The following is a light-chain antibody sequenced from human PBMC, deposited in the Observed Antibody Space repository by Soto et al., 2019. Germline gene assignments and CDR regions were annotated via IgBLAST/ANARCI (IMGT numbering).Light chain of an antibody. V-gene: IGKV3-11*01. J-gene: IGKJ1*01. Sequence: ETVLTQSPATLPLSPGERATLSCRASQSVSNYLAWYQQKPGQVPRLLIYDASTRATGIPARFSGSGFGTDFSLTISSLEPEDFAIYYCQQRFNWPWTFGQGTKVEIK. CDR3: QQRFNWPWT. CDR1: QSVSNY. CDR2: DAS.